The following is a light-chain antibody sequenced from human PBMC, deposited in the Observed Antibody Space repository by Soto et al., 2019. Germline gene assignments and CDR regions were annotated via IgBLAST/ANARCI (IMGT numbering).Light chain of an antibody. J-gene: IGKJ3*01. Sequence: DIQMTQSPYSLSAAVGDRVTIACRASQNINTYLNWYQQKPGKAPKLLMFDAASLQSGVPSRFSGSGSRTDFTLTITSLQPEDFATYYCQQAYSAPFTFCPGTQVDIK. CDR2: DAA. V-gene: IGKV1-39*01. CDR3: QQAYSAPFT. CDR1: QNINTY.